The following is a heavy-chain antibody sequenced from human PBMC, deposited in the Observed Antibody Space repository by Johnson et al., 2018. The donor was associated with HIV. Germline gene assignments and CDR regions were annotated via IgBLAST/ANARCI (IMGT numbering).Heavy chain of an antibody. D-gene: IGHD4-11*01. CDR2: IYSGGST. CDR1: GFTVSSNY. Sequence: VQLVESGGGLIQPGGSLRLSCAASGFTVSSNYMSWVRQAPGKGLEWVSVIYSGGSTYYADSVKGRFTISRDNSKNTLYLQMNSLRAEDTAVYYCARDYSNPPHAFDIWCQGTMVTVSS. CDR3: ARDYSNPPHAFDI. V-gene: IGHV3-53*01. J-gene: IGHJ3*02.